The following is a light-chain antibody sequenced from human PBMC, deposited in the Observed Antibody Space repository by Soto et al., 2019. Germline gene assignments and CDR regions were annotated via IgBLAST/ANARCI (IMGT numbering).Light chain of an antibody. Sequence: EIVMTQSPATVSLSLGEIATLSFRASENVRTFVDWYQQKPGQAPRLLIYDAYNRATGIPPRFSGSGSGTDFTLTISSLEPEDSAVYYCQQRHMWPITFGQGTRLEI. CDR2: DAY. J-gene: IGKJ5*01. V-gene: IGKV3-11*01. CDR3: QQRHMWPIT. CDR1: ENVRTF.